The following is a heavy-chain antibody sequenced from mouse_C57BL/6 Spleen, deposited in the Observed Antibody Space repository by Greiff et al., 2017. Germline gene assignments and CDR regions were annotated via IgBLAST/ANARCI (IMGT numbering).Heavy chain of an antibody. CDR2: IYPRSGNT. Sequence: QVQLQQSGAELARPGASVKLSCKASGYTFTSYGISWVKQRTGQGLEWIGEIYPRSGNTYSNEKLKGKATLTADKSSSTAYMELRSLTSEDSAVYSCASYGSSYAGYFDYWGQGTTLTVSS. CDR1: GYTFTSYG. D-gene: IGHD1-1*01. J-gene: IGHJ2*01. CDR3: ASYGSSYAGYFDY. V-gene: IGHV1-81*01.